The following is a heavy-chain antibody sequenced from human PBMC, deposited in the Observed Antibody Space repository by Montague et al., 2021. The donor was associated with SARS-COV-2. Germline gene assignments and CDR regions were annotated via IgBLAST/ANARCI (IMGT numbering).Heavy chain of an antibody. CDR2: ISHDGSNK. V-gene: IGHV3-30*04. D-gene: IGHD3-3*01. CDR3: ARDRAYYDFWSGPGADY. J-gene: IGHJ4*02. Sequence: SLRLSCAASGFTFSSYAMHWVRQAPGKGLEWVAVISHDGSNKYYVDSVKGRFTISRDNSKNTLYLQMNSLRAEDTAVYYCARDRAYYDFWSGPGADYWGQGTLVTVSS. CDR1: GFTFSSYA.